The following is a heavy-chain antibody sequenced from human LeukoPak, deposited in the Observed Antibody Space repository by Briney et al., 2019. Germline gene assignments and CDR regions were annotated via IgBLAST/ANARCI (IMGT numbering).Heavy chain of an antibody. CDR3: ALGAYDY. D-gene: IGHD1-26*01. CDR1: GYTFIDYA. Sequence: ASVKVSCKASGYTFIDYAIHWVRQAPGQRLEWMGWINAGDGNTRYSQHFQGRLTVTRHTSASTAYMELSSLRSEDTAVYYCALGAYDYWGQGTLVTVSS. J-gene: IGHJ4*02. CDR2: INAGDGNT. V-gene: IGHV1-3*01.